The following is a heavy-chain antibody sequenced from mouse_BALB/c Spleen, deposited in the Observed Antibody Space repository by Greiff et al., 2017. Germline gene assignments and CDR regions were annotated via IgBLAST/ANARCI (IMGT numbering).Heavy chain of an antibody. CDR2: INPYNGAT. J-gene: IGHJ2*01. V-gene: IGHV1-31*01. CDR3: ARDWENYFDY. D-gene: IGHD4-1*01. Sequence: EVKLVESGPELVKPGASVKISCKASGYSFTGYYMHWVKQSHVKSLEWIGRINPYNGATSYNQNFKDKASLTVDKSSSTAYMELHSLTSEDSAVYYCARDWENYFDYWGQGTTLTVSS. CDR1: GYSFTGYY.